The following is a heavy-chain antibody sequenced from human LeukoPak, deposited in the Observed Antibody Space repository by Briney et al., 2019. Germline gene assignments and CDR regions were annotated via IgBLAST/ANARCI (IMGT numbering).Heavy chain of an antibody. J-gene: IGHJ3*02. Sequence: GGSLRLSCAASGFTFSDYYMSWIRQAPGKGLEWVSYISSSGSTIYYADSVKGRFTISRDNSKNTLYLQMNSLRAEDTAVYYCARDSRDGSGSYYIPGGAFDIWGQGTMVTVSS. D-gene: IGHD3-10*01. V-gene: IGHV3-11*01. CDR1: GFTFSDYY. CDR2: ISSSGSTI. CDR3: ARDSRDGSGSYYIPGGAFDI.